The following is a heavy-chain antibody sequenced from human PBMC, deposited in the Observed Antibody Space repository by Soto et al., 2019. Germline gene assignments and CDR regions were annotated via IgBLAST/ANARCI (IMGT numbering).Heavy chain of an antibody. CDR1: GFSLTTSGVG. CDR3: AHRILRTVFGLVTTTAIYFHF. CDR2: IYWDDDK. D-gene: IGHD3-3*01. J-gene: IGHJ4*02. V-gene: IGHV2-5*02. Sequence: QITLNESGPTVVKPAEPLTLTCTFSGFSLTTSGVGVGWIRQSPGKAPEWLALIYWDDDKRYSASLKSRLTITKDTSKNQVVLTMASVDPADTATYYCAHRILRTVFGLVTTTAIYFHFWGEGTPVVVSS.